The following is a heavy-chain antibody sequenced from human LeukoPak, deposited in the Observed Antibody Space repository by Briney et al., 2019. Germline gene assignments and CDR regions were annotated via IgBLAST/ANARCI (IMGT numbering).Heavy chain of an antibody. CDR1: GGSFSGYY. J-gene: IGHJ3*02. CDR2: INHSGST. CDR3: ARGGPFDI. V-gene: IGHV4-34*01. Sequence: SETLSLTCAVYGGSFSGYYWSWIRQPPGEGLEWIGEINHSGSTNYNPSLKSRVTISVDTSKNQFSLKLSSVTAADTAVYYCARGGPFDIWGQGTMVTVSS.